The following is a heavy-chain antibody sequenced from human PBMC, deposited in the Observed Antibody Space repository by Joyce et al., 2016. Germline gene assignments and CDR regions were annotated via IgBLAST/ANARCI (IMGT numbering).Heavy chain of an antibody. D-gene: IGHD3-16*01. CDR3: ARGGISYYYAMDV. V-gene: IGHV3-21*01. CDR1: GSTFSTSS. CDR2: ISDTCYYI. Sequence: QLVESGGGVVKPGGSLRLSCEASGSTFSTSSMGWFRQAPGKGLEWVAAISDTCYYIVHAETVRGRFTVSRDNAKKTLYLQMNSLRAEDSAVFYCARGGISYYYAMDVWGQGTTVTVSS. J-gene: IGHJ6*02.